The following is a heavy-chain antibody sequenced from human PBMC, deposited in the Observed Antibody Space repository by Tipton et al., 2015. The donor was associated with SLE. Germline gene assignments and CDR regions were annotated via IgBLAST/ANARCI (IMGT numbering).Heavy chain of an antibody. D-gene: IGHD2-8*02. J-gene: IGHJ4*02. Sequence: QLVQSGAEVKKPGASVRVSCKASGYTFTDSYIHWVRLAPGQGLEWVGWINPRSGGTNYAQKFQGRVTVNRDTSITTAYMDLSRLRSDDTAVYYCARVGYCTGGVCPPYFDYWGQGTRITVSS. V-gene: IGHV1-2*02. CDR2: INPRSGGT. CDR1: GYTFTDSY. CDR3: ARVGYCTGGVCPPYFDY.